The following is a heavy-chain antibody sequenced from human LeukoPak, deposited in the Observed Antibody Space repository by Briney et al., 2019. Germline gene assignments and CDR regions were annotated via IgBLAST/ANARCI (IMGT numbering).Heavy chain of an antibody. D-gene: IGHD3-3*01. CDR3: ARESDDFWSGYYDY. Sequence: GGSLRLSCAASGFTFSSYAMSWVRQAPGKGLEWVAFIRYDGSNKYYADSVRGRFTISRDNSKNTLYLQMNSLRAEDTAVYYCARESDDFWSGYYDYWGQGTLVTVSS. J-gene: IGHJ4*02. V-gene: IGHV3-30*02. CDR1: GFTFSSYA. CDR2: IRYDGSNK.